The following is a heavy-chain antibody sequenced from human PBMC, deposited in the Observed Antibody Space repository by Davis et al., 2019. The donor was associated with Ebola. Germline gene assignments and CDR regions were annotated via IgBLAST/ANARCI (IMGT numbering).Heavy chain of an antibody. J-gene: IGHJ6*02. D-gene: IGHD2-21*01. V-gene: IGHV5-51*01. CDR3: ARAGLDSYGMDV. Sequence: GESLKISCKASGYSFTNYWTGWVRQMPGRGLQWLGIIYPDDSDTTYSPSFQGQISISADRSISTAYLQWDSLKASDTAIYYCARAGLDSYGMDVWGQGTTVIVSS. CDR2: IYPDDSDT. CDR1: GYSFTNYW.